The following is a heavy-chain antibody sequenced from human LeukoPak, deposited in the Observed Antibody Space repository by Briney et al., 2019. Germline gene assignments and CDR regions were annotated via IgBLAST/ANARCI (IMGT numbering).Heavy chain of an antibody. CDR3: ARGPGYCSGWFSAFDI. CDR2: INHSGST. V-gene: IGHV4-34*01. Sequence: PSETLSLTCAVYGGSFSGYYWSWIRQPPGKGLEWIGEINHSGSTNYNPSLKSRVTISVDTSKNQFSLKLSSVTAADTAVYYCARGPGYCSGWFSAFDIWGQGTMVTVSS. CDR1: GGSFSGYY. D-gene: IGHD6-19*01. J-gene: IGHJ3*02.